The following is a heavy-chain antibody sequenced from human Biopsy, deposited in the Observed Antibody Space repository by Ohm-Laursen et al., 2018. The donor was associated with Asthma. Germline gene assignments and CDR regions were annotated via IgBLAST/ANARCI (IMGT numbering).Heavy chain of an antibody. D-gene: IGHD2-8*02. Sequence: TQTLTLTCSFSGFSLTNTGQGVGWIRQPPGKALEWLARIYWDDDKRYSSSLKSRLTITKDTSKNQVVLTMTNMDPVDTATYYCAHRLCIGGACYDAFDIWGQGTMVTVSS. V-gene: IGHV2-5*02. CDR2: IYWDDDK. CDR3: AHRLCIGGACYDAFDI. J-gene: IGHJ3*02. CDR1: GFSLTNTGQG.